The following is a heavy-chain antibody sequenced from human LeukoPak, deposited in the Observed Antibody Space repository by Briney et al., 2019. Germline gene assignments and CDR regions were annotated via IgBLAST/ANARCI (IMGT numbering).Heavy chain of an antibody. CDR3: ARRYFDY. D-gene: IGHD1-14*01. V-gene: IGHV3-7*01. CDR2: IKEDGSEK. J-gene: IGHJ4*02. CDR1: GFTFSSYG. Sequence: GRSLRLSCAASGFTFSSYGMRWVRQAPGKGLEWVANIKEDGSEKYYVDSVKGRFTISRDNAKNSLYLQMNSLRAEDTAVYYCARRYFDYWGQGTLVTVSS.